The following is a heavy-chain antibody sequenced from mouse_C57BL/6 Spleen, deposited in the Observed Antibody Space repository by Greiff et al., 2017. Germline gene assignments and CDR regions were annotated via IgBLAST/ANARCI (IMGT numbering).Heavy chain of an antibody. CDR1: GYTFTDYE. Sequence: QVQLQQSGAELVRPGASVTLSCKASGYTFTDYEMHWVKQTPVHGLEWIGAIDPETGGTAYNQKFKGKAILTEDKSSSTAYMELRSLISEYSAVYYCTRESIAAVVADYWGQGTTLTVSS. V-gene: IGHV1-15*01. D-gene: IGHD1-1*01. CDR3: TRESIAAVVADY. J-gene: IGHJ2*01. CDR2: IDPETGGT.